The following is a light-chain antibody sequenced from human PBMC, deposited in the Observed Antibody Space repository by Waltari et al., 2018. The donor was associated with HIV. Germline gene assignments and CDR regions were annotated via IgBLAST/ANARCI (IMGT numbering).Light chain of an antibody. J-gene: IGLJ3*02. Sequence: QSVLTQPPSVSAAPGQQVTIPCSGSSSNIRHNYVSWYQQLPGTAPKLLIYDNNNRPSGIPDRFSGSESGTSATLGITGLQTGDEADYYCGTWDSSLSAWVFGGGTKLTVL. CDR3: GTWDSSLSAWV. CDR2: DNN. V-gene: IGLV1-51*01. CDR1: SSNIRHNY.